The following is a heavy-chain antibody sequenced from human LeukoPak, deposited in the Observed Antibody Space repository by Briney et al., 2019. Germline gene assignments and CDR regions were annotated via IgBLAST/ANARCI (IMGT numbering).Heavy chain of an antibody. Sequence: GGSLRLSCAASGFTFSDYTMTWVRQAPGKGLEWVASISSDSSYIDYADSVKGRFTISRDNAKNSLYLQMNSLRAEDTAVYYCARDGGPYYYGSGSYYFDYWGQGTLVTVSP. CDR2: ISSDSSYI. CDR1: GFTFSDYT. V-gene: IGHV3-21*04. J-gene: IGHJ4*02. D-gene: IGHD3-10*01. CDR3: ARDGGPYYYGSGSYYFDY.